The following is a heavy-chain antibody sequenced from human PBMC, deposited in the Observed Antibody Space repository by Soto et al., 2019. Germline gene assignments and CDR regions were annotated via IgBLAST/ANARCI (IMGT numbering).Heavy chain of an antibody. J-gene: IGHJ1*01. CDR1: GGSISSYY. CDR3: ASVTSGPAEYFQH. V-gene: IGHV4-59*01. CDR2: IYYSGST. Sequence: PLEILSLTCTVSGGSISSYYWSWIRQPPGKGLEWIGYIYYSGSTNYNPSLKSRVTISVDTSKNQFSLKLSSVTAADTAVYYCASVTSGPAEYFQHWGQGTLVTVSS. D-gene: IGHD3-10*01.